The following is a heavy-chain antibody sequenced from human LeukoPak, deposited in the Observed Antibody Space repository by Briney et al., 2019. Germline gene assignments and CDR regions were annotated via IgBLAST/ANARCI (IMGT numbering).Heavy chain of an antibody. J-gene: IGHJ3*02. D-gene: IGHD3-3*01. CDR2: IYTSGST. Sequence: PSETLSLTCTVSGGSISSYYWSWIRQPPGKGLEWIGYIYTSGSTNYNPSLKSRVTMSVDTSKNQFSLKLSSVTAADTAVYYCARDRVYDFWSGYYTAGAFDIWGQGTMVTVSS. CDR1: GGSISSYY. CDR3: ARDRVYDFWSGYYTAGAFDI. V-gene: IGHV4-4*08.